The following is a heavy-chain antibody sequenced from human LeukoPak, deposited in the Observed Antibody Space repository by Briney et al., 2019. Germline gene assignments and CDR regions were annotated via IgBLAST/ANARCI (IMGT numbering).Heavy chain of an antibody. Sequence: GGSLRLSCAASGFTFSSYAMSWVRQAPGKGLEWVSAISGSGGSTYYADSVKGRFTISRDNSKNTLYLQMNSLRAEDTAVYYCAKDGSGDIVVVVAATPEYYFDYWGQGTLVTVSS. CDR3: AKDGSGDIVVVVAATPEYYFDY. J-gene: IGHJ4*02. CDR2: ISGSGGST. V-gene: IGHV3-23*01. CDR1: GFTFSSYA. D-gene: IGHD2-15*01.